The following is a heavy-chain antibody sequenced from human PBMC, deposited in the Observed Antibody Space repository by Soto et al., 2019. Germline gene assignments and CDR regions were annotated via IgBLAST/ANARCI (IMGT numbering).Heavy chain of an antibody. CDR2: ISAYNGNT. CDR1: GYTFTSYG. D-gene: IGHD6-13*01. V-gene: IGHV1-18*04. CDR3: ARATAGNRFFYYFYYYGMDV. J-gene: IGHJ6*02. Sequence: ASVKVSCKASGYTFTSYGISWVRQAPGQGLEWMGWISAYNGNTNYAQKLQGRVTMTTDTSTSTAYMELRSLRSDDTAVYYCARATAGNRFFYYFYYYGMDVWGQGTTVTVSS.